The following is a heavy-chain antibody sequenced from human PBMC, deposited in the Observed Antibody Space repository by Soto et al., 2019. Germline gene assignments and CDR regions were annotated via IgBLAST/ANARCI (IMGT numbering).Heavy chain of an antibody. CDR3: AKGYGLLDILTSFDY. CDR2: ISYDGSNK. J-gene: IGHJ4*02. CDR1: GFTFSSYG. Sequence: QVQLVESGGGVVQPGRSLRLSCAASGFTFSSYGMHWVRQAPGKGLEWVAVISYDGSNKYYADSVKGRFTVSRDKSKNTLYLQMNSLRAEDTAVYYWAKGYGLLDILTSFDYWGQGPLVTVSS. D-gene: IGHD3-9*01. V-gene: IGHV3-30*18.